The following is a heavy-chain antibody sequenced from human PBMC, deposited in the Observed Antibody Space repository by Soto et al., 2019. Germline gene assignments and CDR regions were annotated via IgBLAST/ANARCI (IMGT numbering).Heavy chain of an antibody. CDR1: GFTFSSYA. Sequence: GGSLRLSCAASGFTFSSYAVHWVRQAPGKGLEWVAVMSYDGSNKYYADSVKGRFTISSDNSKNTLYLQMNSLGTGDTAVYYCARGYCSRPSCSHFDCWGQGTLVTVSS. D-gene: IGHD2-2*01. CDR2: MSYDGSNK. J-gene: IGHJ4*02. CDR3: ARGYCSRPSCSHFDC. V-gene: IGHV3-30-3*01.